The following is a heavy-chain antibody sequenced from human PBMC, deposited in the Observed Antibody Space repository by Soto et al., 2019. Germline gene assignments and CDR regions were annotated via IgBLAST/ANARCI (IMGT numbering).Heavy chain of an antibody. CDR1: RFTVSSHA. CDR2: ISHDGRQK. V-gene: IGHV3-30*04. CDR3: AKDVYFDSYYFDY. J-gene: IGHJ4*02. Sequence: GGSLRLSCAASRFTVSSHAMHWVRQAPGKGLEWVAVISHDGRQKHYVDSVKGRFTLSRDESDNTVYLQMNSLRPEDTAVYYCAKDVYFDSYYFDYWGQGALVTVSS. D-gene: IGHD3-9*01.